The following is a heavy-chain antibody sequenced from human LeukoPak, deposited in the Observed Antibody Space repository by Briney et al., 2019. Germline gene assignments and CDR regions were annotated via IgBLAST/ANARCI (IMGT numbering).Heavy chain of an antibody. CDR2: IGTAGDT. J-gene: IGHJ4*02. D-gene: IGHD6-19*01. CDR3: ARAVAGTLAY. Sequence: GGSPRLSCAASGFTFSSYDMHWVRQATGKGLEWVSAIGTAGDTYYPGSVKGRFTISRENAKISLYLQMNSLRAGDTAVCDCARAVAGTLAYWGQGTLVTVSS. V-gene: IGHV3-13*01. CDR1: GFTFSSYD.